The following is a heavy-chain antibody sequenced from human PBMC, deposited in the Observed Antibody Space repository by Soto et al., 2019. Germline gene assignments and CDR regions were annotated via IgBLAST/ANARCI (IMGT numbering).Heavy chain of an antibody. CDR2: ISGSGGST. Sequence: EVQLLESGGGLVQPGGSLRLSCAASGFTFSSYAMSWVRQAPGKGLEWVSAISGSGGSTYYAESVKGRFTIASDNTKNTLCRQMNGLRAEETAVYYCAKEGGAWEPRGFDYWGQGTLVTVSS. CDR1: GFTFSSYA. CDR3: AKEGGAWEPRGFDY. V-gene: IGHV3-23*01. D-gene: IGHD1-26*01. J-gene: IGHJ4*02.